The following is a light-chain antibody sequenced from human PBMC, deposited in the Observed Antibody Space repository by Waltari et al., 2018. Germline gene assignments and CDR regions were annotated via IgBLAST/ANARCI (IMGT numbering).Light chain of an antibody. CDR3: ASWDDSHYV. Sequence: QSVLTQPPSASETPGQRVTISCSGSNANLGSNYLYWYHQLPGTAPKRLIYTNNQRPSGVPDRFSASKSGTSASLAIDGLRSEDEAIYYCASWDDSHYVFGPGTQVTVL. CDR1: NANLGSNY. V-gene: IGLV1-47*01. J-gene: IGLJ1*01. CDR2: TNN.